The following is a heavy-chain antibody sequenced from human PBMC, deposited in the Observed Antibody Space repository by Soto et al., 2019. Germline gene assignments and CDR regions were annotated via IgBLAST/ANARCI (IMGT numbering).Heavy chain of an antibody. D-gene: IGHD2-21*01. Sequence: EVQLVESGGGMVQPGRSLRLSCVGSGFTFKSDWMTWVRQAPGKGLEWVANIKGDGTKENYVDSVKGRFTISRDNAKNSLYLQMNSLRVEDTAVYYCARDLSPSCGGVWCDALDLWGQGTVVSVSS. CDR2: IKGDGTKE. J-gene: IGHJ3*01. CDR1: GFTFKSDW. V-gene: IGHV3-7*04. CDR3: ARDLSPSCGGVWCDALDL.